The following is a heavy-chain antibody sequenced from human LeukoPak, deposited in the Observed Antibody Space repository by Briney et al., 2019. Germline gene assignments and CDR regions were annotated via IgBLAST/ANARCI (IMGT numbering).Heavy chain of an antibody. V-gene: IGHV3-23*01. CDR3: AKGLAAYYYDSSAYDAFDI. CDR1: GFTFISYA. CDR2: ISGSGGST. Sequence: GGSLRLSCAASGFTFISYAMSWVRQAPGKGLEGVSAISGSGGSTYYADSVKGRFTISRDNSKNTLYLQMNSLRAEDTAVYYCAKGLAAYYYDSSAYDAFDIWGQGTMVTVSS. D-gene: IGHD3-22*01. J-gene: IGHJ3*02.